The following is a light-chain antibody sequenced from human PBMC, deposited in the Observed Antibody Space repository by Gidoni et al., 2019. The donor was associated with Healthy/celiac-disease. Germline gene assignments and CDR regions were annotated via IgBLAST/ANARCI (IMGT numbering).Light chain of an antibody. V-gene: IGLV2-8*01. J-gene: IGLJ1*01. CDR2: EVS. CDR3: SSYAGSTLYV. Sequence: QSALTQPPSASGSPGQSVTISCTGTSSDVGGYNYVSWYQQHPGKAPKLMIYEVSKRPSGVPDRFSGSKSGNTASLIVSGLQAEDEADYYCSSYAGSTLYVFGTGTKVTVL. CDR1: SSDVGGYNY.